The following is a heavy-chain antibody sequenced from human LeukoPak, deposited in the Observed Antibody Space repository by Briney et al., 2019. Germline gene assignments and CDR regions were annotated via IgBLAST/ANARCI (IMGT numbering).Heavy chain of an antibody. CDR3: ARDPGGATNFDY. Sequence: PSETLSLTCTVSGYSISGGYFWGWIRQPPGKGLEYIGSMSHRGNTFFNPSLKSRFTMSVDTANNQFSLRLSSVTAADTAVYYCARDPGGATNFDYWGQGTLVTVSS. CDR1: GYSISGGYF. V-gene: IGHV4-38-2*02. CDR2: MSHRGNT. J-gene: IGHJ4*02. D-gene: IGHD1-26*01.